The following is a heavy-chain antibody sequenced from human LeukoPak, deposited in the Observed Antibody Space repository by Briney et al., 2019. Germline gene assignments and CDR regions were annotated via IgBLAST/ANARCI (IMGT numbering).Heavy chain of an antibody. D-gene: IGHD5-18*01. Sequence: PSETLSLTCTVSGGSISSYYWSWIRQPPGKGLEWIGYVYYSGSTKYNPSLKSRVIISVDSSRNQFSLNLSSVTAADTAVYYCAGYSYGHRWFDPWGQGTLVTVSS. CDR2: VYYSGST. J-gene: IGHJ5*02. CDR3: AGYSYGHRWFDP. CDR1: GGSISSYY. V-gene: IGHV4-59*08.